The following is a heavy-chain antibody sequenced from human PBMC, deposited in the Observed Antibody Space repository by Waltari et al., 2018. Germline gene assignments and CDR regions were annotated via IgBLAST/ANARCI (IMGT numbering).Heavy chain of an antibody. CDR2: ISYEGSNK. Sequence: QVHLVESGGGVVQPGRSLRLSCVGSGFTFSDHAMHWVHQAPGKGLEWVAIISYEGSNKYYADSVRGRFTISRDNSKNMLYLEMNSLRAEDTAVYYCARDLYSSGPREADSWGQGTLVAVSS. V-gene: IGHV3-30*04. D-gene: IGHD3-22*01. CDR1: GFTFSDHA. CDR3: ARDLYSSGPREADS. J-gene: IGHJ4*02.